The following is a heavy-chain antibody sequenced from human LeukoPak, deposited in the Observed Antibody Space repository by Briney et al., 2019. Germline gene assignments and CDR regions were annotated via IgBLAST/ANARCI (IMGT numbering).Heavy chain of an antibody. CDR1: GYRFTGYS. D-gene: IGHD6-6*01. V-gene: IGHV1-3*01. J-gene: IGHJ6*02. CDR3: SRKYSSSSPYYYYGMDV. CDR2: VDAGSDNR. Sequence: ASVKVSCKASGYRFTGYSIHWVRQAPGQRLEWMGSVDAGSDNRKYSQKFQGRVTITSDTSASTAYMELSSLRSEDTAVYYCSRKYSSSSPYYYYGMDVWGQGTTVTVSS.